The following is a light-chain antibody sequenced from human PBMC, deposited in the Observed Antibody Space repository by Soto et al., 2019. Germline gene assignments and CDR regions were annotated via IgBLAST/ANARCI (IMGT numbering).Light chain of an antibody. J-gene: IGKJ4*01. CDR1: QDIAIY. Sequence: IQLTQSPSSLSASVGDRVTITCRASQDIAIYLAWYQQKPGEAPKLLIYAASTLYGGVPSRFSGSGSGTDFALTSTSLQAEDFATYYCQQLRMYPSTFGGGTKVEIK. V-gene: IGKV1-9*01. CDR3: QQLRMYPST. CDR2: AAS.